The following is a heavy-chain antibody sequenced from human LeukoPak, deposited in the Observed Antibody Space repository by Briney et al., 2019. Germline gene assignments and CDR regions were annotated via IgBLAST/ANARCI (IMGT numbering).Heavy chain of an antibody. CDR3: ATVSIGKYSSSFNVVFFDY. J-gene: IGHJ4*02. CDR1: GGTFSSYA. V-gene: IGHV1-24*01. CDR2: FDPEDGET. D-gene: IGHD6-13*01. Sequence: ASVKVSCKASGGTFSSYAISWVRQAPGQGLEWMGGFDPEDGETIYAQKFQGRVTMTEDTSTDTAYMELSSLRSEDTAVYYCATVSIGKYSSSFNVVFFDYWGQGTLVTVSS.